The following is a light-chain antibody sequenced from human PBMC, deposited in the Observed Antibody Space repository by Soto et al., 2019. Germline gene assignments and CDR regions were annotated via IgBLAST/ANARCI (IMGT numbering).Light chain of an antibody. V-gene: IGKV1-5*01. J-gene: IGKJ1*01. CDR2: DAS. CDR1: QSSSRW. CDR3: QQYDSSSPT. Sequence: DIQMTQSPSTLSASVGDRVTITCRAGQSSSRWLAWYQQKPGKATKLLIYDASSLESRVPSRFNGSESPTEVTLTISSQHPDVFATYNGQQYDSSSPTCGQGTKVEIK.